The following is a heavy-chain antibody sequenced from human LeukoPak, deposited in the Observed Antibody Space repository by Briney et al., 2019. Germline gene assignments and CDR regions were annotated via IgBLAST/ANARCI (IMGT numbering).Heavy chain of an antibody. CDR2: INHSGST. V-gene: IGHV4-34*01. D-gene: IGHD3-10*01. J-gene: IGHJ3*02. CDR1: GGSFSGYY. CDR3: ARGPSRWYYGSGSTRDAFDI. Sequence: SETLSLTCAVYGGSFSGYYWSWIRQPPGKGLEWLGEINHSGSTNYNPSLKSRVTISVDTSKNQFSLKLSSVTAADTAVYYCARGPSRWYYGSGSTRDAFDIWGQGTMVTVSS.